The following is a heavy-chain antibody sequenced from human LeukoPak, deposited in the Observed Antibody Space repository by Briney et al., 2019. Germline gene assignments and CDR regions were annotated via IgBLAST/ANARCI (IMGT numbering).Heavy chain of an antibody. Sequence: GGSLRLSCAASGFTFSSYWMSWVRQAPGKGLEWVANIKQDGSEKYYVDSVKGRFTISRDNAKNSLYLQMNSLRAEDTAVYYCARDKIVGATNFDYWGQGTLVTVSA. CDR3: ARDKIVGATNFDY. J-gene: IGHJ4*02. V-gene: IGHV3-7*01. CDR2: IKQDGSEK. D-gene: IGHD1-26*01. CDR1: GFTFSSYW.